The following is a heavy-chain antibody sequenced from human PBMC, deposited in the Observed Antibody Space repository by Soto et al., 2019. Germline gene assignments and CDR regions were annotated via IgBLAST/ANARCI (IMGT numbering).Heavy chain of an antibody. V-gene: IGHV4-39*01. D-gene: IGHD3-22*01. Sequence: QLQLQESGPGLVKPSETLSLTCTVSGDSITSTSYYWGWIRQPPGKGLEWIGSIYYNGRTYYNPSLKSRVTISVDTSKNKFSLKLSSVTAADTAVYYCARLDYYDSSGYYQTLPGWGQGTLVTVSS. CDR3: ARLDYYDSSGYYQTLPG. CDR2: IYYNGRT. CDR1: GDSITSTSYY. J-gene: IGHJ4*02.